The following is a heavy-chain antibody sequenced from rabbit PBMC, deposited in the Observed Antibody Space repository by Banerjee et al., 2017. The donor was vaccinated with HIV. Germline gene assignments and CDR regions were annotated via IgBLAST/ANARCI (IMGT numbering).Heavy chain of an antibody. J-gene: IGHJ4*01. CDR1: GVSFSISSY. V-gene: IGHV1S45*01. CDR2: IDAGNGHI. D-gene: IGHD4-2*01. Sequence: QEQLVESGGDLVKPGASLTLTCTASGVSFSISSYICWVRQAPGKGLEWIACIDAGNGHIHYASWAKGRFTISITSSTTVTLQMTSLTVADTATYFCARDAGTYDYIDGVFNLWGPGTLVTVS. CDR3: ARDAGTYDYIDGVFNL.